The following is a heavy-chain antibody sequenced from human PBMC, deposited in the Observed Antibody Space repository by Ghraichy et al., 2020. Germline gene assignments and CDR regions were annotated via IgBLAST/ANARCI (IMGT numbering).Heavy chain of an antibody. CDR2: ISAYNGNT. Sequence: ASVKVPCKASGYTFTSYGISWVRQAPGQGLEWMGWISAYNGNTNYAQKLQGRVTMTTDTSTSTAYMELRSLRSDDTAVYYCARDQLGIAAAWYYYYYGMDVWGQGTTVTVSS. CDR3: ARDQLGIAAAWYYYYYGMDV. CDR1: GYTFTSYG. J-gene: IGHJ6*02. V-gene: IGHV1-18*01. D-gene: IGHD6-13*01.